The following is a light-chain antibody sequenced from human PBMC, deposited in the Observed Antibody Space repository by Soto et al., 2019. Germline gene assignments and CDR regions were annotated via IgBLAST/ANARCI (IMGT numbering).Light chain of an antibody. V-gene: IGKV1-5*01. Sequence: DIQMTQSPSTLSGSVGYRVTITCRASQTISSWLAWYQQKPGKAPKFLIYDASTLESGVPSRFSGSGFGTEFSLTISSLQPDDFGSYYCQHMRTFGQGTKVDIK. CDR2: DAS. CDR3: QHMRT. CDR1: QTISSW. J-gene: IGKJ1*01.